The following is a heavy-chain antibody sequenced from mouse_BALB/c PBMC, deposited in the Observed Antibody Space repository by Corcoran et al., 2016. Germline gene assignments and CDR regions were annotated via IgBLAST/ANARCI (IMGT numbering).Heavy chain of an antibody. V-gene: IGHV9-3-1*01. CDR1: GYTFTNYG. Sequence: QIQLVQSGPELKKPGETVKISCKASGYTFTNYGMNWVKQAPGKGLKWMGWINPYTGEPTYADDFKGRFAFSLETSASTAYLQINNLKNEDTATYFCASGVPYAMDYWGQGTSVTVSS. CDR2: INPYTGEP. J-gene: IGHJ4*01. CDR3: ASGVPYAMDY.